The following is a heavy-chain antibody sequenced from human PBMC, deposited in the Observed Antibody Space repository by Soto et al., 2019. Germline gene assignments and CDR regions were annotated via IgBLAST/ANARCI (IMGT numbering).Heavy chain of an antibody. Sequence: QVQLVESGGGVVQPGRSLRLSCAASGFTFSSYGMHWVRQAPGKGLEWVAVIWYDGSNKYYADSVKGRFTISRDNSKNTLYLQMNSLRAEDTAVYYCARGYLSCSGGSCYLSGMDVWGQGTTVTVSS. CDR3: ARGYLSCSGGSCYLSGMDV. D-gene: IGHD2-15*01. V-gene: IGHV3-33*01. CDR1: GFTFSSYG. J-gene: IGHJ6*02. CDR2: IWYDGSNK.